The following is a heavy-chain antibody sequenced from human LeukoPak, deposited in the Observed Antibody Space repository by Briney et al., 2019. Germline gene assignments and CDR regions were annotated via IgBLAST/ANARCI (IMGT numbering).Heavy chain of an antibody. V-gene: IGHV4-34*01. CDR3: ARARGWFSFWFDP. Sequence: SETLSLTCAVYGGSFSGYYWSWIRQPPGKGLEWIGEINHSGSTNYNPSLKSRVTISVDTSKNQFSLKLSSVTAADTAVYYCARARGWFSFWFDPWGQGTLVTVSS. CDR1: GGSFSGYY. J-gene: IGHJ5*02. D-gene: IGHD6-19*01. CDR2: INHSGST.